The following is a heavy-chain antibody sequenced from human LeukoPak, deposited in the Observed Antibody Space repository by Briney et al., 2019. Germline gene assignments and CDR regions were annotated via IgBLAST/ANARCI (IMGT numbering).Heavy chain of an antibody. V-gene: IGHV4-34*01. CDR3: AGELRGYSYVIDY. J-gene: IGHJ4*02. D-gene: IGHD5-18*01. CDR1: GGSFSGYY. Sequence: PSETLSLTCAVYGGSFSGYYWSWIRQPPGKGLEWIGEINHSGSTNYNPSLKSRVTISVDTSKNQFSLKLSSVTAADTAVYYCAGELRGYSYVIDYWGQGTLVTVSS. CDR2: INHSGST.